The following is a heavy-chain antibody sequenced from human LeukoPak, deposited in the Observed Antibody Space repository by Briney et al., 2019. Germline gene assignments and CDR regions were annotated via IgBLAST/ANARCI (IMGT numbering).Heavy chain of an antibody. CDR3: ARGVLISYKQHYFDY. CDR2: IKSKTDGGTT. Sequence: GGSLRLSCAASGFTFSNAWMSWVRQAPGKGLEWVGRIKSKTDGGTTDYAAPVKGRFTISRDDSKNTLYLQMNSLRAEDTAVYYCARGVLISYKQHYFDYWGQGTLVTVSS. J-gene: IGHJ4*02. D-gene: IGHD5-24*01. CDR1: GFTFSNAW. V-gene: IGHV3-15*01.